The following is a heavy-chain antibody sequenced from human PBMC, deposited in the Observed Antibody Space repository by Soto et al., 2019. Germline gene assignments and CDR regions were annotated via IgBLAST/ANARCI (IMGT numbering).Heavy chain of an antibody. V-gene: IGHV3-23*01. CDR1: GFTFSSYA. Sequence: GGSLRLSCAASGFTFSSYAMSWVRQAPGKGLEWVSAISGSGGGTYYADSVKGRFTISRDNSKNTLYLQMNSLRAEDTAVYYCAKDIVVVPAAGTTFDYWGQGTLVTVSS. CDR2: ISGSGGGT. CDR3: AKDIVVVPAAGTTFDY. D-gene: IGHD2-2*01. J-gene: IGHJ4*02.